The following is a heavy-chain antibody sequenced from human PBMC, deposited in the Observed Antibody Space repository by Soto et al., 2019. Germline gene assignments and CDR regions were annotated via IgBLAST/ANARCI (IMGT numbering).Heavy chain of an antibody. CDR2: IKSKTDGGTT. V-gene: IGHV3-15*01. Sequence: VGSLRLSCAASGFTFSNAWMSWVRQAPGKGLEWVGRIKSKTDGGTTDYAAPVKGRFTISRDDSKNTLYLQMNSLKTEDTAVYYCTTGNAAMVLYYYYYGMDVWGQGTTVTVSS. CDR1: GFTFSNAW. CDR3: TTGNAAMVLYYYYYGMDV. D-gene: IGHD5-18*01. J-gene: IGHJ6*02.